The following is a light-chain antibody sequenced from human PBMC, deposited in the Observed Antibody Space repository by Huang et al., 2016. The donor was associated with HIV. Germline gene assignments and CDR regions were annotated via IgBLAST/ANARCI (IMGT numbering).Light chain of an antibody. Sequence: IVLTQTPASLSLSAGERATLPCRASQSVSHYLAWYQHKPGQPPRLLIYGASRRATDIQARFNGSGYGKDFTLTISSLEAEDSALYCCQESDTWPRLTLGGGTKVEIK. CDR2: GAS. J-gene: IGKJ4*01. V-gene: IGKV3-11*01. CDR1: QSVSHY. CDR3: QESDTWPRLT.